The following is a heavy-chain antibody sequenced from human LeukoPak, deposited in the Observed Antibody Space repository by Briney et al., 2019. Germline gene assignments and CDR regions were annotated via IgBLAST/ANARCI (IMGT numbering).Heavy chain of an antibody. CDR2: TTPDGGAT. CDR1: GLTFSSYW. D-gene: IGHD1-1*01. Sequence: PGGSLTLSCAGSGLTFSSYWVHWVRQAPGKGLVWVSGTTPDGGATFYADSVRGRFTITRDNAESTVFLQMNSLRDEDTGLYFGTGVFDYWGQGTLVTVSS. V-gene: IGHV3-74*01. J-gene: IGHJ4*02. CDR3: TGVFDY.